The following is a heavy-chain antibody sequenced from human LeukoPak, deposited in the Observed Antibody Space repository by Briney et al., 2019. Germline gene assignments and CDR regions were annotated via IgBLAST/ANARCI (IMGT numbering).Heavy chain of an antibody. CDR3: ASSYGDYGNFDY. CDR1: VGTFSRYA. V-gene: IGHV1-69*13. J-gene: IGHJ4*02. D-gene: IGHD4-17*01. CDR2: IITIFGTA. Sequence: SEKVSCKASVGTFSRYAISWVRQAPGQGLEWMGGIITIFGTANYAQKFQGRVTTTADESTSTAYMEPGSLGSEDTAVYYCASSYGDYGNFDYWGQGTLVTVSS.